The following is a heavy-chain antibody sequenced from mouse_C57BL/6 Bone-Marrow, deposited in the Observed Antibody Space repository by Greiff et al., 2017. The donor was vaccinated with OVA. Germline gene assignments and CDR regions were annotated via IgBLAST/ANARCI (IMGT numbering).Heavy chain of an antibody. V-gene: IGHV14-4*01. Sequence: EVQLQQSGAELVRPGASVKLSCTASGFNIKDDYMHWVKQSPEQGLEWIGWIDPENGGTAYASKFQGKATITADTSSNTAYLQLSSLTSEDTAVYYCTADGSSYRSWDFDVWGTGTTVTVSS. D-gene: IGHD1-1*01. J-gene: IGHJ1*03. CDR3: TADGSSYRSWDFDV. CDR1: GFNIKDDY. CDR2: IDPENGGT.